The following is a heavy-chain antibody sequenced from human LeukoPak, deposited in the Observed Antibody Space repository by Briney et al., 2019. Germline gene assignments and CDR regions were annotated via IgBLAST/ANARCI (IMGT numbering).Heavy chain of an antibody. CDR2: ISPYNGNT. Sequence: ASVKVSCKASGDTFSSYTISWVRQAPGQGLEWMGWISPYNGNTNYAQKLQGRVTMTTDTSTSTAYMELRSMRSDDTAVYYCARVRGTFGGVIVLFDYWGQGTLVTVSS. D-gene: IGHD3-16*02. J-gene: IGHJ4*02. V-gene: IGHV1-18*04. CDR1: GDTFSSYT. CDR3: ARVRGTFGGVIVLFDY.